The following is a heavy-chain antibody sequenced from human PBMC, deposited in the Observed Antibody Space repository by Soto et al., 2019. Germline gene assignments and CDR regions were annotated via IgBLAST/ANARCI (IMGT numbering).Heavy chain of an antibody. Sequence: GGSLRLSCAASGFTFSSYGMHWVRQAPGKGLEWVAVIWYDGSNKYYADSVKGRFTISRDNSKNTLYLQMNSLRAEDTAVYYCARAGPSVGATHFDYWGQGTLVTVSS. V-gene: IGHV3-33*01. J-gene: IGHJ4*02. CDR2: IWYDGSNK. D-gene: IGHD1-26*01. CDR3: ARAGPSVGATHFDY. CDR1: GFTFSSYG.